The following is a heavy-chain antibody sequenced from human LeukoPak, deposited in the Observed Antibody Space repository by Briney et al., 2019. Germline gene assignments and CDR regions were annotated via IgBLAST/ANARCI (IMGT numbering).Heavy chain of an antibody. J-gene: IGHJ4*01. Sequence: GGSLRLSCATSGFIFNDYGIHWVRQAPGKGLEWVALIWYDGDKEYYADSMKGRLTISRDNSKNTTFLQMHSLRDEDTAVYFCARDKREIRCVPHFDHWGRGTLVTVSP. CDR1: GFIFNDYG. V-gene: IGHV3-33*01. CDR3: ARDKREIRCVPHFDH. D-gene: IGHD5-24*01. CDR2: IWYDGDKE.